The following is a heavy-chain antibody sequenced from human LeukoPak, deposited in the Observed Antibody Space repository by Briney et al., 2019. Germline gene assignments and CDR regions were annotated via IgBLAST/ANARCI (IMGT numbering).Heavy chain of an antibody. CDR3: ARGSLDDYYYYGMDV. Sequence: ASVKVSCKASGYTFTSYGISWVRQAPGQGLEWMGWISAYNGNTNYAQKLQGRVTMTTDTSTSTAYMELRSLRSDDTAVYYCARGSLDDYYYYGMDVWGQGTTVTVSS. V-gene: IGHV1-18*01. D-gene: IGHD1-1*01. CDR1: GYTFTSYG. CDR2: ISAYNGNT. J-gene: IGHJ6*02.